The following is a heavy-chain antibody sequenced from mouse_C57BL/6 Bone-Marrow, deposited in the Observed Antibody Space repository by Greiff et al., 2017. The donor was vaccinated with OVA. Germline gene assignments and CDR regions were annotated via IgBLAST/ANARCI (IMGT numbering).Heavy chain of an antibody. V-gene: IGHV2-6*01. J-gene: IGHJ3*01. CDR1: GFSLTSYG. Sequence: VQLQQSGPGLVAPSQSLSITCTVSGFSLTSYGVDWVRQSPGKGLEWLGVIWGVGSTNYNSALKSRLSISKDNSKSQVFLKMNSLQTDDTAMYYGASGGAYRLTWFAYWGQGTLVTVSA. CDR2: IWGVGST. CDR3: ASGGAYRLTWFAY. D-gene: IGHD6-5*01.